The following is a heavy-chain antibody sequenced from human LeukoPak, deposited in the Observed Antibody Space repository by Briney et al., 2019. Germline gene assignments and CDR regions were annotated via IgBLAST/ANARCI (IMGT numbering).Heavy chain of an antibody. V-gene: IGHV1-69*05. CDR1: GYTFTSYY. CDR3: ARDSGEGDFDY. D-gene: IGHD3-10*01. CDR2: IIPIFGTA. J-gene: IGHJ4*02. Sequence: SVKVSCKASGYTFTSYYMHWVRQAPGQGLEWMGRIIPIFGTANYAQKFQGRVTITTDESTSTAYMELSSLRSEDTAAYYCARDSGEGDFDYWGQGTLVTVSS.